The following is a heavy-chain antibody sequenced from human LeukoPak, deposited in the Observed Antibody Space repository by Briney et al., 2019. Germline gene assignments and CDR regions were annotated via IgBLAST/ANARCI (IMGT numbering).Heavy chain of an antibody. Sequence: PSETLSLTCAVSGYSISRGYYWGWIRQPPGKGLEWVGSIYHSGSTYYNPSLKSRDTISVDTSKNQFSLKLSSVTAADTAVYYCARAGDYVESILNWFDPWGQGTLVTVSS. CDR2: IYHSGST. CDR1: GYSISRGYY. D-gene: IGHD4-17*01. J-gene: IGHJ5*02. CDR3: ARAGDYVESILNWFDP. V-gene: IGHV4-38-2*01.